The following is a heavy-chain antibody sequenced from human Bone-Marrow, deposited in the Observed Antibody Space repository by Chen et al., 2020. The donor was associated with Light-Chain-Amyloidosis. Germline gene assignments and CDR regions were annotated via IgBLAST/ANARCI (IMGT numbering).Heavy chain of an antibody. V-gene: IGHV5-51*01. D-gene: IGHD5-12*01. Sequence: EVQLEQSGPEVKKPGESLKISCKGSGYTFPNYWIGWVRQMPGKGLEWMGVIYPDDSDARYSPSFEGQDTISADKSITTAYLQWRSLKASDTAMYYCARRRDGYNFDYWVQGTLVTVSS. CDR3: ARRRDGYNFDY. J-gene: IGHJ4*02. CDR1: GYTFPNYW. CDR2: IYPDDSDA.